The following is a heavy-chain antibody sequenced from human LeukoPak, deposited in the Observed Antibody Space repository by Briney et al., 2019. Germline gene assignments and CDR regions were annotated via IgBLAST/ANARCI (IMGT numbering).Heavy chain of an antibody. CDR3: ARGGVYDYVWGSYRQPDF. J-gene: IGHJ4*02. CDR2: INPNSGGT. V-gene: IGHV1-2*06. D-gene: IGHD3-16*02. Sequence: ASVKVSCKASGYTSTGYYMHWVRQAPGQGLEWMGRINPNSGGTNYAQKFQGRVTMTRDTSISTAYMELSRLRSDDTAVYYCARGGVYDYVWGSYRQPDFWGQGTLVTVSS. CDR1: GYTSTGYY.